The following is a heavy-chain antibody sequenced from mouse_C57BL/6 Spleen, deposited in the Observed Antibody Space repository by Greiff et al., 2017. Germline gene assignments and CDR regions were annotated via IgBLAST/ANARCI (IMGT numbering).Heavy chain of an antibody. CDR2: IYPGSGST. V-gene: IGHV1-55*01. Sequence: VQLQQPGAELVKPGASVKMSCKASGYTFTSYWITWVKQRPGQGLEWIGDIYPGSGSTNYNEKFKSKATLTVDTSSSTAYMQLSSLTSEDSAVYYCARSGGNYPPGFAYWGQGTLVTVSA. CDR1: GYTFTSYW. CDR3: ARSGGNYPPGFAY. J-gene: IGHJ3*01. D-gene: IGHD2-1*01.